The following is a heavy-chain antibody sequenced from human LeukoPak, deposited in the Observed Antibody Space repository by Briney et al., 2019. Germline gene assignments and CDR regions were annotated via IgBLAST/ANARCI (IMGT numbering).Heavy chain of an antibody. J-gene: IGHJ6*02. CDR1: GFTFSSYW. CDR3: AKSYGSGSYYYYYGMDV. CDR2: IKQDGSEK. D-gene: IGHD3-10*01. Sequence: GGSLRLSCAASGFTFSSYWMSWVRQAPGKGLEWVANIKQDGSEKYYVDSVKGRFTISRDNAKNSLYLQMNSLRAEDTAVYYCAKSYGSGSYYYYYGMDVWGQGTTVTVSS. V-gene: IGHV3-7*01.